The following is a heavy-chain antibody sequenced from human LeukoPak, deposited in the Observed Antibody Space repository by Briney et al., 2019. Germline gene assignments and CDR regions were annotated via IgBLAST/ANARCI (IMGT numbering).Heavy chain of an antibody. J-gene: IGHJ4*02. V-gene: IGHV1-46*01. D-gene: IGHD2-2*01. CDR1: GYTFTSYY. CDR3: ARGRRNIVVVPAARVARGYFDY. Sequence: AASVKVSCRASGYTFTSYYMHWVRQAPGQGLEWMGIINPSGGSTSYAQKFQGRVTMTRDTSTSTVYMELSSLRSEDTAVYYCARGRRNIVVVPAARVARGYFDYWGQGTLVTVSS. CDR2: INPSGGST.